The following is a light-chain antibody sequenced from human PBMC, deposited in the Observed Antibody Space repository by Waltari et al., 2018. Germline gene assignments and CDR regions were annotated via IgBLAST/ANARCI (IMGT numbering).Light chain of an antibody. CDR2: GAS. CDR3: QQYGSHRGYT. Sequence: EIVLTQSPGTLSLSPGERATLSCRASQSVSSSYLAGYQQKPGQAPRLLIYGASSSATGIPDRFSGSGSGTDFTLTISRLEPEDFAVYYCQQYGSHRGYTFGQGTKLEIK. V-gene: IGKV3-20*01. CDR1: QSVSSSY. J-gene: IGKJ2*01.